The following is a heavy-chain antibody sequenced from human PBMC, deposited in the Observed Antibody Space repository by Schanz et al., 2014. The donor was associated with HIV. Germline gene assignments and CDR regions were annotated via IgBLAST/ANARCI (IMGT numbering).Heavy chain of an antibody. V-gene: IGHV3-72*01. J-gene: IGHJ4*02. D-gene: IGHD3-10*01. CDR3: VVWIRGHPG. CDR1: GFTLSDHD. CDR2: TRNKGGNFAT. Sequence: EVQLVESGGGLVQPGGSLRLSCAASGFTLSDHDLDWVRQAPGKGREGVGRTRNKGGNFATEYAASLKGRFTISRDEARNSLYLQINSLIIEDTAVFYCVVWIRGHPGWGQGTPVIVSS.